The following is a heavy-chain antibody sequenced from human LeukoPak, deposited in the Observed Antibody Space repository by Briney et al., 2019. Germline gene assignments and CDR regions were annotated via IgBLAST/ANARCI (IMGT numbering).Heavy chain of an antibody. CDR2: SNPSGDST. D-gene: IGHD1-1*01. Sequence: ASVKVSCRASGYTFTNYYIHWVRQAPGHGLEWMGISNPSGDSTNYAQKFQGRVTMTRDTSTSTVYMDLSSLRSEDTAVYYCARWTTTFLDYWGQGTLVTVSS. CDR3: ARWTTTFLDY. J-gene: IGHJ4*02. V-gene: IGHV1-46*01. CDR1: GYTFTNYY.